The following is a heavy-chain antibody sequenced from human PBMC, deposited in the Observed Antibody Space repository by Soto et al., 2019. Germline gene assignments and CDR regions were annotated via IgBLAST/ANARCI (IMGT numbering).Heavy chain of an antibody. CDR3: ARKGGDIVQVPYY. D-gene: IGHD2-15*01. CDR1: GASINRGDYY. V-gene: IGHV4-30-4*01. J-gene: IGHJ4*02. CDR2: IYYSGDT. Sequence: QVRLQESGPRVVRPSQTLSLTCSVSGASINRGDYYWSWIRQSPERGLEWIGSIYYSGDTNYNPSLGSWVTMSVDTSKNQVFLDLHSVAAADAAVYFCARKGGDIVQVPYYWGQRILITVSS.